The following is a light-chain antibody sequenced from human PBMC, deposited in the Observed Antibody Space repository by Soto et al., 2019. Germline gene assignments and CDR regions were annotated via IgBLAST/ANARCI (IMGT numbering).Light chain of an antibody. CDR2: GAS. CDR1: QSIGRF. J-gene: IGKJ1*01. CDR3: QQCYMGWT. V-gene: IGKV1-5*01. Sequence: DIQMTQSPSTLSASVGDRVTITCRASQSIGRFLAWYQHQPGKAPKLLIYGASTLESGVPSRFSGTGSGTEFTFSITSLQPEDFGTYYCQQCYMGWTFGQGTKVDIK.